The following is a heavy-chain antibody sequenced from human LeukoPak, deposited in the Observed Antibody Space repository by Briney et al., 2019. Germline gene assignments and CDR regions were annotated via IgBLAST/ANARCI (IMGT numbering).Heavy chain of an antibody. D-gene: IGHD2-2*01. CDR1: GFTFSSYG. V-gene: IGHV3-33*01. CDR3: ARDCSSTSCLRDDAFDI. Sequence: GGSLRLSCAASGFTFSSYGMHWVRQAPAKGLEWVAVIWYDGSNKYYADSVKGRFTISRDNSKNTLYLQMSSLRAEDTAVYYCARDCSSTSCLRDDAFDIWGQGTMVTVSS. J-gene: IGHJ3*02. CDR2: IWYDGSNK.